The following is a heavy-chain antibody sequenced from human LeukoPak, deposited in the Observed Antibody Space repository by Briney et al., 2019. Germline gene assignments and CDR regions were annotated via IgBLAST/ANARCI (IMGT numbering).Heavy chain of an antibody. Sequence: ASVKVSCKASGYTFTSYAMNWVRQAPGQGLEWMGWINTNTGNPTYAQGFTGRFVFSLDTSVSTAYLQISSLKAEDTAVYYCARDRHARSGYSSGWPDYWGQGTLVTVSS. CDR2: INTNTGNP. V-gene: IGHV7-4-1*02. CDR1: GYTFTSYA. CDR3: ARDRHARSGYSSGWPDY. D-gene: IGHD6-19*01. J-gene: IGHJ4*02.